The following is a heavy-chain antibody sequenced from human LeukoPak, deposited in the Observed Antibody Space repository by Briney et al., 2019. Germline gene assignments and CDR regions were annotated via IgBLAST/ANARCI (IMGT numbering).Heavy chain of an antibody. CDR3: ARDQDYDRSGYYFL. J-gene: IGHJ4*02. Sequence: GGSLRLSCAASGFTVSSNYMSWVRQAPGKGLEWVSVIYSGGSTYYADSVKGRFTISRDNSKNTLYLQMNSLRAEDTAVYYCARDQDYDRSGYYFLWGQGTLVTVSS. CDR1: GFTVSSNY. D-gene: IGHD3-22*01. V-gene: IGHV3-66*01. CDR2: IYSGGST.